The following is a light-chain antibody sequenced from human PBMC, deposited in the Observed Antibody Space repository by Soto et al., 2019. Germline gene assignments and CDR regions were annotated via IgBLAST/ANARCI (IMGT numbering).Light chain of an antibody. CDR3: QQCGNWPLT. CDR1: QSVSSN. Sequence: EIVMTQSPATLSVSPGERATLSCRASQSVSSNLAWYQQKPGQAPRLLIHGASTRATGTPARFSGSGSGTDFTLTISSLEPEDCAVYYCQQCGNWPLTFGGGTKVDI. J-gene: IGKJ4*01. V-gene: IGKV3-15*01. CDR2: GAS.